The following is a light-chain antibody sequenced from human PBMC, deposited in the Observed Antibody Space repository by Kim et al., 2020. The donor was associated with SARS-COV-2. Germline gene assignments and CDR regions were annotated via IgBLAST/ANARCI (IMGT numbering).Light chain of an antibody. CDR3: QSYDSSNVV. CDR2: ADN. CDR1: SGSIASND. Sequence: NFMLTQPHSVSESPGKTVTISCTRSSGSIASNDVHWYQQRPGSSPTTVIYADNQRPSGVPDRFSGSIDSSSNSASLTISGLKTEDEADYYCQSYDSSNVVFGGGTQLTVL. J-gene: IGLJ2*01. V-gene: IGLV6-57*01.